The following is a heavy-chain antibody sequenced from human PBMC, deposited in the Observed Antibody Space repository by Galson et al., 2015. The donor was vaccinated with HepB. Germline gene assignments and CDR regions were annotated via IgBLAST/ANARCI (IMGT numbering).Heavy chain of an antibody. Sequence: SLRLSCAASGFTFSTYGMHWVRQAPGKGLEWVAFIRYDGTNKYYADSVQGRFTISRDNSKNTLSLQMNSLRAEDTAVYYCARRYNDYPFDYWGQGTLVTVSS. CDR3: ARRYNDYPFDY. CDR2: IRYDGTNK. D-gene: IGHD5-24*01. CDR1: GFTFSTYG. J-gene: IGHJ4*02. V-gene: IGHV3-30*02.